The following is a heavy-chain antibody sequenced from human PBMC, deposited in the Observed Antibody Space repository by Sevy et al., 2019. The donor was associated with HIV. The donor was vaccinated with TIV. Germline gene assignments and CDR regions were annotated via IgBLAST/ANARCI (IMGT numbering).Heavy chain of an antibody. J-gene: IGHJ5*02. CDR3: AGPRFDP. Sequence: GGSLRLSCAAPGFTFSTSWMPWVRQVPGKGLEWVANINQDASEIYYVNSVKGRFTISRDNAKNSLYLQMNSLRVEDTAVYSCAGPRFDPWGQGTLVTVSS. CDR1: GFTFSTSW. V-gene: IGHV3-7*01. CDR2: INQDASEI.